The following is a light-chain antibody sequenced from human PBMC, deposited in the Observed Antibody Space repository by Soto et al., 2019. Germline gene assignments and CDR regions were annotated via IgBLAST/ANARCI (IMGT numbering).Light chain of an antibody. J-gene: IGLJ2*01. V-gene: IGLV2-14*03. CDR2: DVF. CDR1: SSDVGRYNY. CDR3: SSYTTSNTLVV. Sequence: QSVLTQPASVSGSPGQSITISCTGTSSDVGRYNYVSWYQQHPGKAPKLMIFDVFNRPSGVSDRFSGSKSGNMASLTISGLQAGDEADYYCSSYTTSNTLVVFGGGTKLTVL.